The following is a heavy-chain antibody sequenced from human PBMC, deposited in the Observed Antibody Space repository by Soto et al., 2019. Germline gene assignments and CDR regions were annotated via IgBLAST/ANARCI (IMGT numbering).Heavy chain of an antibody. CDR2: ISGSGGST. Sequence: GGCLRLSCAASGFTFSSYAMSWVRQAPGKGLEWVSAISGSGGSTYYADSVKGRFTISRDNSKNTLYLQMNSLRAEDTAVYYCAKVGFVVVKAGYFDYWGQGTLVTVSS. D-gene: IGHD2-21*01. CDR1: GFTFSSYA. CDR3: AKVGFVVVKAGYFDY. J-gene: IGHJ4*02. V-gene: IGHV3-23*01.